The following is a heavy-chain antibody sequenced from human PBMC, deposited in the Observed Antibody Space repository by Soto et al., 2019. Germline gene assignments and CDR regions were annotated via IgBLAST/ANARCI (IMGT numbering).Heavy chain of an antibody. Sequence: QVQLQESGPGLVKPSETLSLTCTVSGGSVSSGSYYWSWIRQPPWKGLEWIGYIYYSGSTNYDPSLKSRVTISVDTSKYQCSLTLSSVTAADTAVYYCARGPLPHIAVARFDYWGQGTLVTVSS. V-gene: IGHV4-61*01. CDR2: IYYSGST. J-gene: IGHJ4*02. D-gene: IGHD6-19*01. CDR3: ARGPLPHIAVARFDY. CDR1: GGSVSSGSYY.